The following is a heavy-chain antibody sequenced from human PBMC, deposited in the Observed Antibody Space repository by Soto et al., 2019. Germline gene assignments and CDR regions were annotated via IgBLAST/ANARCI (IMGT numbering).Heavy chain of an antibody. CDR3: ARDPPDGDYFFDY. CDR2: ISDDGSTL. J-gene: IGHJ4*02. D-gene: IGHD4-17*01. Sequence: QVQLVESGGGFVQPGKSLRLSCAVSGFTFRTYGMHWVRQAPRKGLEWLAFISDDGSTLYYADSLKGRFTSSRDNSKNPLHLQITSLSVEDTAVYYCARDPPDGDYFFDYWGQGTLVTVSS. V-gene: IGHV3-30*03. CDR1: GFTFRTYG.